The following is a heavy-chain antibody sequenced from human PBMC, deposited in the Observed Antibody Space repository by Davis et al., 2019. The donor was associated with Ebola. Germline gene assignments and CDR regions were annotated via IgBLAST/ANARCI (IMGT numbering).Heavy chain of an antibody. CDR1: GGSISGDY. Sequence: ETLSLTCTVSGGSISGDYWSWVRQAPGKGLEWVANIKQDGSEKYYVDSVKGRFTISRDNAKNSLYLQMNSLRAEDTAVYYCARELTVVMFGVRGQGTLVTVSS. D-gene: IGHD2-21*01. J-gene: IGHJ4*02. CDR2: IKQDGSEK. CDR3: ARELTVVMFGV. V-gene: IGHV3-7*01.